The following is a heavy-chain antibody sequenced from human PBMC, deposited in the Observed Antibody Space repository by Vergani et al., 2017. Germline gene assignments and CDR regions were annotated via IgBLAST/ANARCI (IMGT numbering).Heavy chain of an antibody. CDR2: VSHSGST. J-gene: IGHJ4*02. D-gene: IGHD3-9*01. V-gene: IGHV4-38-2*01. CDR3: VRDAINYDVLTGYYIGLDS. Sequence: QVQLQESGPGLVQPAETLSLTCVVSYSSINSNYYWGWIRQSPGKRLEWIGSVSHSGSTFSNPSLKSQVTISVDKSKKLISLILNSVTAADTAVYYCVRDAINYDVLTGYYIGLDSWGQGTLVTVSS. CDR1: YSSINSNYY.